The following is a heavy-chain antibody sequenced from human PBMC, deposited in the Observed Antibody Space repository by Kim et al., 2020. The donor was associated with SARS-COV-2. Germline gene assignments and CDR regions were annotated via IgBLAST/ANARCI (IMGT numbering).Heavy chain of an antibody. J-gene: IGHJ4*02. D-gene: IGHD6-13*01. Sequence: YYQKFQGSVTITRDTSASTAYMELSSLRSEDTAVYYCARKIAAAGVPFDYWGQGTLVTVSS. CDR3: ARKIAAAGVPFDY. V-gene: IGHV1-3*01.